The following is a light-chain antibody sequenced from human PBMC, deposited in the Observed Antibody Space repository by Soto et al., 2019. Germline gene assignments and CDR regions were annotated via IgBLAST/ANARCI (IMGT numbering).Light chain of an antibody. V-gene: IGKV1-5*01. Sequence: DVQMTQYTSTLSASVGDRVTITCRASQSISGWVAWYQQKPGKAPKLLIYDVSSLESGVPSRFSGSGSGTEFTLAISSLQPDDFATYYCQQYNSYPWTFGQGTMV. CDR1: QSISGW. J-gene: IGKJ1*01. CDR2: DVS. CDR3: QQYNSYPWT.